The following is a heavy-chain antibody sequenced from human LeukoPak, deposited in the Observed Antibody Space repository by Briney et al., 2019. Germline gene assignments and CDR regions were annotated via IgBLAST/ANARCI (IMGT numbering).Heavy chain of an antibody. D-gene: IGHD6-6*01. CDR2: IGYDESKK. V-gene: IGHV3-30*02. CDR3: AKDQNSIRIAARPGYYYMDV. J-gene: IGHJ6*03. CDR1: GFTFNNFG. Sequence: GGSLRLSCEASGFTFNNFGMHWVRQAPGKGLEWVAFIGYDESKKYYAESVKGRFTISRDDSKNTLYLQMSALKTEDTAVYYCAKDQNSIRIAARPGYYYMDVWGKGTTVTVSS.